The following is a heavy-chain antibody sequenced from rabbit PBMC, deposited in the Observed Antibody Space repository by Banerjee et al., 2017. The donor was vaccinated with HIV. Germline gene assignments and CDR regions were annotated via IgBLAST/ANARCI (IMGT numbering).Heavy chain of an antibody. J-gene: IGHJ4*01. V-gene: IGHV1S7*01. CDR2: IDPVFGIT. CDR1: GFTLSSYY. D-gene: IGHD8-1*01. CDR3: ARDGAGGSYFAL. Sequence: QLKESGGGLVQPGGSLKLSCKASGFTLSSYYMNWVRQAPGKGLEWIGYIDPVFGITYYANWVNGRFSISRENAQNTAFLQMTSLTAADTATYFCARDGAGGSYFALWGPGTLVTVS.